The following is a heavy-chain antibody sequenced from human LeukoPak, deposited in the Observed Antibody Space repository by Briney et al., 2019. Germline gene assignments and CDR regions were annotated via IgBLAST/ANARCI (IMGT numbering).Heavy chain of an antibody. Sequence: GGSLRLSCAASGFTFSSYGMHWVRQAPGKGLEWVAVISYDGSNKYYADSVKGRFTISRDNSKNTLYLQMNSLRAEDTAVYYCGGILTPSGMDVWSQGTTVTVSS. CDR1: GFTFSSYG. CDR3: GGILTPSGMDV. D-gene: IGHD3-16*01. J-gene: IGHJ6*02. V-gene: IGHV3-30*03. CDR2: ISYDGSNK.